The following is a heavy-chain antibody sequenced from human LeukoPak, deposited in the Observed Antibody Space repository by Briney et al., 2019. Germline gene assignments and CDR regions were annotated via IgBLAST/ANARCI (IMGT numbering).Heavy chain of an antibody. CDR3: ANGICSSTSCYGFYGMDV. Sequence: GGSLRLSCAASGFTFRTYGMNWVRQGPGEGLEWVSYISSGSSTIFYADSVKGRFTISRDNAKNSLYLQMNSLRDEDTSVYYCANGICSSTSCYGFYGMDVWGQGTTVTVFS. CDR2: ISSGSSTI. CDR1: GFTFRTYG. V-gene: IGHV3-48*02. J-gene: IGHJ6*02. D-gene: IGHD2-2*01.